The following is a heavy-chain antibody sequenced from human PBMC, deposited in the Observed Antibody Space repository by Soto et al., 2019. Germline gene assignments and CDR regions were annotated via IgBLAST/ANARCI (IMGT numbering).Heavy chain of an antibody. J-gene: IGHJ4*02. V-gene: IGHV3-33*01. Sequence: PGGSLRLSCAASGFTFSSYGMHWVRQAPGKGLEWVAVIWYDGSNRYYADSVKGRFTISRDNSKNTLYLQMNSLRAEDTAVYYCARARRYNWNDACFDYWGQGTLVTVSS. CDR3: ARARRYNWNDACFDY. D-gene: IGHD1-1*01. CDR2: IWYDGSNR. CDR1: GFTFSSYG.